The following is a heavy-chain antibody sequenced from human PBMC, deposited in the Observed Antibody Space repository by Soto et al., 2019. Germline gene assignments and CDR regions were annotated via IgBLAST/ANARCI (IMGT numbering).Heavy chain of an antibody. CDR2: IYHSGST. V-gene: IGHV4-4*02. CDR1: GGSISSSNW. CDR3: AGWIQLQQYYYYGMDV. J-gene: IGHJ6*02. D-gene: IGHD5-18*01. Sequence: QVQLQESGPGLVKPSGTLSLTCAVSGGSISSSNWWRWVRQPPGKGLEWIGEIYHSGSTNYNPSLKSRVTISVDRSKNQFSLKLSSVTAADTAVYYCAGWIQLQQYYYYGMDVWGQGTTVTVSS.